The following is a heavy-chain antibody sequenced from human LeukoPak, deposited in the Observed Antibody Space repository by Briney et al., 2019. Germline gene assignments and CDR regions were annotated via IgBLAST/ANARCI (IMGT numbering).Heavy chain of an antibody. CDR2: IKQDGSQK. J-gene: IGHJ4*02. V-gene: IGHV3-7*03. Sequence: GGSLRLSCEASGFTFSTYWMKWVRQAPGKGLEWVANIKQDGSQKYYVDSVKGRFIIPRDNAKNSLYLQMNSVRAEDTAVYYCAREGTFGDYRATGDHWGQGALVTVSS. CDR3: AREGTFGDYRATGDH. CDR1: GFTFSTYW. D-gene: IGHD2-21*02.